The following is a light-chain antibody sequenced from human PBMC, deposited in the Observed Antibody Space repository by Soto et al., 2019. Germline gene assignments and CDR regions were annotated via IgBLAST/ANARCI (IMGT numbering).Light chain of an antibody. CDR3: QQRSNWPPLT. J-gene: IGKJ4*01. CDR1: QSVSSY. Sequence: IVLTQAPATLSLSPGERATLSCRASQSVSSYLAWDQQKPGQAPRLLSYDASNRATGIPARFSGSGSGTDFTLTISSLEPEDFAVYYCQQRSNWPPLTFGGGTKVDIK. V-gene: IGKV3-11*01. CDR2: DAS.